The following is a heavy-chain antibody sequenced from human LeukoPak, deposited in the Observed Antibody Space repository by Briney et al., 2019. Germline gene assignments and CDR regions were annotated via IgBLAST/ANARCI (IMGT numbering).Heavy chain of an antibody. Sequence: GASVKVSCKASGYTFTSYDINRVRQATGQGPEWMGWMNPNSGNTGYAQKFQGRVTITRNTSISTAYMELSSLRSEDTAVYYCARALGYCSSTSCSTKGYYYYMDVWGKGTTVTVSS. CDR3: ARALGYCSSTSCSTKGYYYYMDV. CDR2: MNPNSGNT. D-gene: IGHD2-2*01. V-gene: IGHV1-8*03. J-gene: IGHJ6*03. CDR1: GYTFTSYD.